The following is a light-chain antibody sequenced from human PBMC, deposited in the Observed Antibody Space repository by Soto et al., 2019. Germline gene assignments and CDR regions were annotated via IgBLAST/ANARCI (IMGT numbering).Light chain of an antibody. J-gene: IGLJ3*02. V-gene: IGLV1-44*01. CDR1: SSNIGSNT. CDR3: AAWDDSLNGWV. Sequence: QPVLTQPPSASGTPGQRVTISCSGSSSNIGSNTANWYQHLPGTAPKLLIYSNNQRPSGVPDRFSGSKSGTSASLAISGLQSEDEADYYCAAWDDSLNGWVFGGGTKLTVL. CDR2: SNN.